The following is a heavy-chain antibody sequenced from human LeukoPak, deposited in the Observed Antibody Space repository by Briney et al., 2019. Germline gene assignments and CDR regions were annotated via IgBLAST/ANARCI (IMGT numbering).Heavy chain of an antibody. Sequence: GGSLRLSCAASGFTLSDYDMSWIRQVPGKGLEWLSYSSTSRRTTIYADSVKGRVTISRDNSKDSLFLQLNSLSAEDTAVYYCARDPAFDYWGQGTLVTVSS. CDR2: SSTSRRTT. CDR3: ARDPAFDY. V-gene: IGHV3-11*01. J-gene: IGHJ4*02. CDR1: GFTLSDYD. D-gene: IGHD2-2*01.